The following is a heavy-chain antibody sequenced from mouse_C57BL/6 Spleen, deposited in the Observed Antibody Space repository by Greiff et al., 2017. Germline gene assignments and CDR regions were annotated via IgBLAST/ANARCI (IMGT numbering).Heavy chain of an antibody. Sequence: EVMLVESGGDLVKPGGSLKLSCAASGFTFSSYGMSWVRQTPDKRLEWVATISSGGSYTYYPDSVKGRFTISRDNAKNTLYLQMSSLKSEDTARYYCATPLDYYAMDYWGQGTSVTVSS. D-gene: IGHD6-1*01. V-gene: IGHV5-6*01. CDR2: ISSGGSYT. CDR1: GFTFSSYG. J-gene: IGHJ4*01. CDR3: ATPLDYYAMDY.